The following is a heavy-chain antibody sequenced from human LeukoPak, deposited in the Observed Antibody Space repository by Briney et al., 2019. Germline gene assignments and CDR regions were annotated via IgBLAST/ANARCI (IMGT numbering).Heavy chain of an antibody. CDR1: GYTFTSYA. Sequence: ASVKVSCKASGYTFTSYAISWVRQAPGQGLEWMGRIIPIFGTANYAQKFQGRVTITTDESTSTAYMELGSLRSEDTAVYYCARADSGSYYGAFDIWGQGTMVTVSS. D-gene: IGHD1-26*01. V-gene: IGHV1-69*05. CDR3: ARADSGSYYGAFDI. CDR2: IIPIFGTA. J-gene: IGHJ3*02.